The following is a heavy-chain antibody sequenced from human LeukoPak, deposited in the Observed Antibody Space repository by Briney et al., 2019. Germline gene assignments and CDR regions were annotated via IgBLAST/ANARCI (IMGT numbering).Heavy chain of an antibody. J-gene: IGHJ4*02. CDR1: GGSISSGGYY. V-gene: IGHV4-31*03. D-gene: IGHD2-15*01. CDR3: ARVDRIVPAVGY. Sequence: SQTLSLTCTVSGGSISSGGYYWSWIRQHPGKGLEWIGYIYYSGSTYYNPSLKSRVTISVDTSKNQFSLKLSSVTAADTAVYYRARVDRIVPAVGYWGQGTLVTVSS. CDR2: IYYSGST.